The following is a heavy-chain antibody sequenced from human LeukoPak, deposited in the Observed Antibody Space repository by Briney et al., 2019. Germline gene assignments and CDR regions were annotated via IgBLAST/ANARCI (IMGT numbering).Heavy chain of an antibody. CDR1: GFTFSTFA. D-gene: IGHD3-22*01. V-gene: IGHV3-30*04. CDR2: ISSDGSNT. J-gene: IGHJ4*02. CDR3: DPHYHDSGGSYCDF. Sequence: GGSLRLSCAASGFTFSTFAMRWVRQAPGRGLEWVAVISSDGSNTYYADSVKGRFTLSRDNSKNTLYLQMNSLRTADTAVYYCDPHYHDSGGSYCDFRGQGTLVTVSS.